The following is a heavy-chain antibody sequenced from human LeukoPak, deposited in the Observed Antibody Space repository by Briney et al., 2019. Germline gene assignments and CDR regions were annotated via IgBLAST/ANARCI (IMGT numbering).Heavy chain of an antibody. D-gene: IGHD2-8*01. CDR3: ARFSNDHDVKFDY. Sequence: PSETLSLTCTVSGGSISSGGYYWSWVRQHPEKGLEWIGYIYYSGTAYYNPSLKSRVTMSVDTSKNQFSLKLDSVTAADTAVYYCARFSNDHDVKFDYWGQGTLVTVSS. CDR1: GGSISSGGYY. CDR2: IYYSGTA. J-gene: IGHJ4*02. V-gene: IGHV4-31*03.